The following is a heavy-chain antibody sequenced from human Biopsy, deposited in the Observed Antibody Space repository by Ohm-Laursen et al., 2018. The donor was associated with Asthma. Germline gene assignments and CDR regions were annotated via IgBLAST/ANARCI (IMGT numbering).Heavy chain of an antibody. CDR3: AGFCSGGNCPDH. CDR1: GGSISNTNW. Sequence: SETLSLTCAVSGGSISNTNWWSWVRQSPGKGLEWLGEIFHSGSTNDNPSLKSRVTMSVDKSKNQFSLRLSSVIAADTAVYYCAGFCSGGNCPDHWGQGTLVTVSS. J-gene: IGHJ4*02. V-gene: IGHV4-4*02. CDR2: IFHSGST. D-gene: IGHD2-15*01.